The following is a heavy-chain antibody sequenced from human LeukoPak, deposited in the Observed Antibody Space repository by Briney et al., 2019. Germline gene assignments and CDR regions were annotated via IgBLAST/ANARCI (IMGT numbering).Heavy chain of an antibody. CDR1: GFTFSSYA. D-gene: IGHD3-16*01. CDR2: ISYDGSNK. J-gene: IGHJ6*02. Sequence: GGSLRLSCAASGFTFSSYAMHWVRQAPGKGLEWVAVISYDGSNKYYADSVKGRFTISRDNSKNTLYLQMNSLRAEDTAVYYCARDPALWVWGSADYYYSGMAVWVQGTTITVSS. V-gene: IGHV3-30-3*01. CDR3: ARDPALWVWGSADYYYSGMAV.